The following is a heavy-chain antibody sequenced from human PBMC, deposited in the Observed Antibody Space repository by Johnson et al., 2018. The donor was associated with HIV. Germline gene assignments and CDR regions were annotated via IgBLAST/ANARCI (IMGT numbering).Heavy chain of an antibody. D-gene: IGHD1-26*01. J-gene: IGHJ3*02. CDR2: INWNGGRP. Sequence: MQLVESGGGVVQPGRSLRLSCAASGFTFSSYGMNWVRQAPGKGLEWVSGINWNGGRPGYADSVKGRFTISRDNAKNSLYLQMNSLRAEDTAVYYCATFGGGSFHAFDIWGQGTMVTVSS. V-gene: IGHV3-20*04. CDR3: ATFGGGSFHAFDI. CDR1: GFTFSSYG.